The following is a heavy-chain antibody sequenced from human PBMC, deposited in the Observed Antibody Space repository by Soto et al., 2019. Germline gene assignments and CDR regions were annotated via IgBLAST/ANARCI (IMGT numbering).Heavy chain of an antibody. V-gene: IGHV4-59*01. J-gene: IGHJ5*02. CDR2: IYYSGST. Sequence: SETLSLTCTVSGGSISSYYWSWIRQPPGKGLEWIGYIYYSGSTNYNPSLKSRVTISVDTSKNQFSLKLSSVTAADTAVYYCAREIVVPAATYRIAAPNWFDPWGQGTLVTVSS. D-gene: IGHD2-2*01. CDR1: GGSISSYY. CDR3: AREIVVPAATYRIAAPNWFDP.